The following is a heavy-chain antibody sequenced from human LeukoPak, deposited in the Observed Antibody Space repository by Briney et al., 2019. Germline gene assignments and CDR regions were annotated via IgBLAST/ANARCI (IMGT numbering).Heavy chain of an antibody. D-gene: IGHD6-13*01. J-gene: IGHJ4*02. CDR2: IKQDGSEK. Sequence: PGXSLRLSCAASGFTFSSYWMSWVRQAPGKGLEWVANIKQDGSEKFYVNSVRGRFTISRDNAKNSLFLRMNSLRAEDTAVYYCAKDLTAAGYSVSDYWGKGTLVIVSS. V-gene: IGHV3-7*01. CDR3: AKDLTAAGYSVSDY. CDR1: GFTFSSYW.